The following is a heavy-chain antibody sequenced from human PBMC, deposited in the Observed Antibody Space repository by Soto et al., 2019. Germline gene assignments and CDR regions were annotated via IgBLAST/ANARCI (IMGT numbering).Heavy chain of an antibody. Sequence: VQLLESGGGLVQPGGSLRLPCVASGFTFRNYDMRWVRQAPGKGLEWVSGISGSGGVTYYADSVKGRFTISRDNSKNTLYLQMNSLRANDTAVYYCAKDRQFRSYYESAGHYNNWGQGTLVTVSS. V-gene: IGHV3-23*01. CDR3: AKDRQFRSYYESAGHYNN. J-gene: IGHJ4*02. CDR1: GFTFRNYD. D-gene: IGHD3-10*01. CDR2: ISGSGGVT.